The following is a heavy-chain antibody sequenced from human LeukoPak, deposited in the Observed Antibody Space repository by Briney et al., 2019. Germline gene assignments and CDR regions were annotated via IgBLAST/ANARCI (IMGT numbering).Heavy chain of an antibody. CDR1: GGSISSYY. V-gene: IGHV4-59*12. Sequence: SETLSLTCTVSGGSISSYYWSWIRQPPGKGLEWIGYIYYSGSTNYNPSLKSRVTISVDTSKNQFSLKLSSVTAADTAVYYCASTITRGYSGYDRHYYYYMDVWGKGTTVTVSS. CDR3: ASTITRGYSGYDRHYYYYMDV. J-gene: IGHJ6*03. CDR2: IYYSGST. D-gene: IGHD5-12*01.